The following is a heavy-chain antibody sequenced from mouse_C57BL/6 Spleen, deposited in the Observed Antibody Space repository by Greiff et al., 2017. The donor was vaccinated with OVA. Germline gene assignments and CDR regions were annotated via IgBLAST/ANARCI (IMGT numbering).Heavy chain of an antibody. Sequence: VQLQQSGAELVKPGASVKISCKASGYAFSSYWMNWVKQRPGKGLEWIGQIYPGDGDTNYNGKFKGKATLTVDKSSSTAYMQLSSLTSEDSAVYYCARGDYGSSYVWWGQGTLVTVSA. CDR1: GYAFSSYW. V-gene: IGHV1-80*01. CDR3: ARGDYGSSYVW. J-gene: IGHJ3*02. D-gene: IGHD1-1*01. CDR2: IYPGDGDT.